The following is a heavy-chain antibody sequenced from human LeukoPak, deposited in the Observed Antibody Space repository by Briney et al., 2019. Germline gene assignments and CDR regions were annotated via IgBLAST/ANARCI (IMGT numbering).Heavy chain of an antibody. CDR2: INTDGSST. CDR3: ASGRYDSSTYLDY. Sequence: QPGRSLRLSCAASGFTFSSYGMHWVRQAPGKGLVWVSRINTDGSSTTYADSVKGRFTISRDNAKNTLYLQMNSLRAEDTAMYYCASGRYDSSTYLDYWGQGTLVTVSS. V-gene: IGHV3-74*01. CDR1: GFTFSSYG. D-gene: IGHD3-22*01. J-gene: IGHJ4*02.